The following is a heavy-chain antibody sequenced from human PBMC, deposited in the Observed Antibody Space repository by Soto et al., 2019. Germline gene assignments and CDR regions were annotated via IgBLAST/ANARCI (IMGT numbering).Heavy chain of an antibody. CDR2: VWYDGSKK. J-gene: IGHJ3*02. CDR1: GFNISSYG. Sequence: QVQLVESGGGVVQPGESPRLSCAASGFNISSYGMHWVRQAPGMGLEWVAVVWYDGSKKYYADSVKGRFTISRDNSNNTLSLQMHSLRVEDTAVYFCAKGGYYSLFDIWGQGTMVTVSA. D-gene: IGHD3-16*01. CDR3: AKGGYYSLFDI. V-gene: IGHV3-33*03.